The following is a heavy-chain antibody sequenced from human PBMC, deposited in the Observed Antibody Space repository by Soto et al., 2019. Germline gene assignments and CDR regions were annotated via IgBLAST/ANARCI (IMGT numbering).Heavy chain of an antibody. J-gene: IGHJ4*02. V-gene: IGHV4-4*07. CDR1: GDSISDYFY. Sequence: QVQLQGSGPGQVKPSETLSLTYTVSGDSISDYFYWSWIRQPAGKGLEWIGRIYTDGTTKYNPSLKSRVTLSLDKSKNQFSLRLISVTAADTAVYYFAREVRGGFTGIFDQWGRGSRVTVSS. CDR2: IYTDGTT. CDR3: AREVRGGFTGIFDQ. D-gene: IGHD2-15*01.